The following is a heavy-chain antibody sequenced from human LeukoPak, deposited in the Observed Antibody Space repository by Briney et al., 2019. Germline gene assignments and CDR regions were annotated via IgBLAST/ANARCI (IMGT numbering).Heavy chain of an antibody. CDR2: TNHSGST. J-gene: IGHJ5*02. CDR3: AREGSYYYGSGSFGNWFDR. CDR1: GGTFSGFY. Sequence: PSENLSLTCAVYGGTFSGFYWGWIRQPPGKWREGSGETNHSGSTNYHPSLESRVTISVDTSKNQFSLKLSSVTAADTAVYYCAREGSYYYGSGSFGNWFDRRGQGTLVTDCS. V-gene: IGHV4-34*01. D-gene: IGHD3-10*01.